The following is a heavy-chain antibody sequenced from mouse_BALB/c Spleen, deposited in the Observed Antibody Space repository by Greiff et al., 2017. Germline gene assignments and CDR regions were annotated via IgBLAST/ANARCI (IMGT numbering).Heavy chain of an antibody. J-gene: IGHJ4*01. Sequence: QVQLQQSGAELMKPGASVKISCKATGYTFSSYWIEWVKQRPGHGLEWIGEILPGSGSTNYNEKFKGKATFTADTSSNTAYMQLSSLTSEDSAVYYCARRTTVVADDDMDYWGQGTSVTVSS. V-gene: IGHV1-9*01. CDR1: GYTFSSYW. CDR3: ARRTTVVADDDMDY. CDR2: ILPGSGST. D-gene: IGHD1-1*01.